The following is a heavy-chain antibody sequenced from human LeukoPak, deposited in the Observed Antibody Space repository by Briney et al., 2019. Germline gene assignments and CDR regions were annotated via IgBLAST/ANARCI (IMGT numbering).Heavy chain of an antibody. J-gene: IGHJ4*02. V-gene: IGHV3-23*01. D-gene: IGHD6-19*01. CDR3: ATSSGWYPKYFDY. CDR2: ISGSGGVT. Sequence: GGSLRLSCVASRFTFSNYAMSWVRQAPGKGLEWVSLISGSGGVTYYADSVKGRFTISRDNSKNTLDLQMNSLRAEDTALYYCATSSGWYPKYFDYWGQGTLVTVSS. CDR1: RFTFSNYA.